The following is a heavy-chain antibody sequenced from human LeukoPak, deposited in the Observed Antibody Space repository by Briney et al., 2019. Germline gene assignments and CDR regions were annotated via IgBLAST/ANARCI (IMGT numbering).Heavy chain of an antibody. CDR2: MNPNSGNT. CDR3: ARMYYYDSSGYFDAFDI. D-gene: IGHD3-22*01. CDR1: GYTFTGYY. Sequence: ASVKVSCKASGYTFTGYYMHWVRQATGQGLEWMGWMNPNSGNTGYAQKFQGRVTMTRNTSISTAYMELSSLRSEDTAVYYCARMYYYDSSGYFDAFDIWGQGTMVTVSS. V-gene: IGHV1-8*02. J-gene: IGHJ3*02.